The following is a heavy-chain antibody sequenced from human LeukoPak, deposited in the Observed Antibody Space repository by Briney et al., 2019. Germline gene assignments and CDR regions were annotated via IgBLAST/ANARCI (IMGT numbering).Heavy chain of an antibody. CDR2: IYHSGST. Sequence: SETLSLTCTVSGYSISSGYYWGWIRQPPGKGLEWIGSIYHSGSTYYNPSLKSRVTISVDTSKNQFSLKLSSVTAADTAVYFCARDRGRREDYWGQGTLVTVSS. D-gene: IGHD1-26*01. J-gene: IGHJ4*02. CDR1: GYSISSGYY. CDR3: ARDRGRREDY. V-gene: IGHV4-38-2*02.